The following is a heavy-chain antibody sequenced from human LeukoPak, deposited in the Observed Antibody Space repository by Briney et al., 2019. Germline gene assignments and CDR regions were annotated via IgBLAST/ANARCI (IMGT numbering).Heavy chain of an antibody. D-gene: IGHD2-2*01. V-gene: IGHV3-30*03. J-gene: IGHJ4*02. CDR1: GFTFSSYG. Sequence: GRSLRLSCAASGFTFSSYGMHWVRQALGKGLEWVAVISYDGSNKYYADSVKGRFTISRDNSKNTLYLQMNSLRAEDTAVYYCATGPPKRYCSSTSCLEDYWGQGTLVTVSS. CDR2: ISYDGSNK. CDR3: ATGPPKRYCSSTSCLEDY.